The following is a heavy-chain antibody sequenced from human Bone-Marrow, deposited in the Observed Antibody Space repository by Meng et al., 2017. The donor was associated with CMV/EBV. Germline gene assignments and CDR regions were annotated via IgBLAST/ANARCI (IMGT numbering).Heavy chain of an antibody. J-gene: IGHJ4*02. D-gene: IGHD1-1*01. CDR1: GFTFSSYA. Sequence: GESLKISCVASGFTFSSYAMHWVRQAPGKGLEWVAVISYDGSNKYYADSVKGRFTISRDNSKNTLYLQMNSLRAEDTAVYYCARGFPPTGTIFDYWGQGTLVTVSS. CDR2: ISYDGSNK. CDR3: ARGFPPTGTIFDY. V-gene: IGHV3-30-3*01.